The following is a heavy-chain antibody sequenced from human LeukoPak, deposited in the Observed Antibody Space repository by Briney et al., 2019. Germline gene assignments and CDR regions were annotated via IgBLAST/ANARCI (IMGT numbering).Heavy chain of an antibody. V-gene: IGHV1-8*01. J-gene: IGHJ4*02. CDR2: MNPNSGNT. CDR1: GYTFTSYD. Sequence: GASVKVSCKASGYTFTSYDINWVRQAIGQGLEWMGWMNPNSGNTGYAQKLQGRVTMTRNTSISTAYMELSSLRSEDTAVYYCARGGPAMVRGVGGDYWGQGTLVTVSS. CDR3: ARGGPAMVRGVGGDY. D-gene: IGHD3-10*01.